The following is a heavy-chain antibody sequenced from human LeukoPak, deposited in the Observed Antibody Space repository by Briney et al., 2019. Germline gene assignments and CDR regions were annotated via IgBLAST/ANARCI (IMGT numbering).Heavy chain of an antibody. V-gene: IGHV3-74*01. CDR3: ARGEGYYDFWSGYLGYDY. Sequence: GGSLRLSCAASGFTFSSYWMHSVRQAPGKGLVWVSRINSDGSSTSYADSVKGRFTISRDNAKNTLYLQMNSLRAEDTAVYYCARGEGYYDFWSGYLGYDYWGQGTLVTVSS. J-gene: IGHJ4*02. CDR2: INSDGSST. D-gene: IGHD3-3*01. CDR1: GFTFSSYW.